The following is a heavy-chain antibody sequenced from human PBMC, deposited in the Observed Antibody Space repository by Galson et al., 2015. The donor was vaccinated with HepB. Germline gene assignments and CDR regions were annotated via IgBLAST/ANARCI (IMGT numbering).Heavy chain of an antibody. Sequence: SLRLSCAASGFTFSSYAMSWVRQAPGKGLEWVSVISGSGGSTYYADSVKGRFTISRDDSKNTLYLQMNSLRAEDTALYYCAKDARGWRNSSGWYFDSWGQGTLVTVSS. CDR1: GFTFSSYA. CDR2: ISGSGGST. D-gene: IGHD6-19*01. CDR3: AKDARGWRNSSGWYFDS. V-gene: IGHV3-23*01. J-gene: IGHJ4*02.